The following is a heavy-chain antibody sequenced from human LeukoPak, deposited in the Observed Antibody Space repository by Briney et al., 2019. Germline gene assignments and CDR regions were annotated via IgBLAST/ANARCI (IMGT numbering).Heavy chain of an antibody. D-gene: IGHD5-24*01. CDR2: ISGSGGAT. CDR1: GFTFSTYA. CDR3: AKVFLPYNYFDAFDI. V-gene: IGHV3-23*01. Sequence: GGSLRLSCAASGFTFSTYAMSWVRQTPGKGLEWVSIISGSGGATDYADSVKGRFTISRDNSRTTLYLQMNSLRAEDTAVYYCAKVFLPYNYFDAFDIWGQGTMVTVSS. J-gene: IGHJ3*02.